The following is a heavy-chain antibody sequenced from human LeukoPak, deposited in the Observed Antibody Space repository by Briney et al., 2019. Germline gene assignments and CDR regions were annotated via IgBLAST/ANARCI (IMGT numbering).Heavy chain of an antibody. CDR2: IYYSGST. V-gene: IGHV4-39*07. D-gene: IGHD3-10*01. J-gene: IGHJ5*02. CDR1: GGSISSSSYY. Sequence: SETLSLTCNVSGGSISSSSYYWDWIRQPPGKGLEWIGSIYYSGSTYYNPSLKSRVIISVDTSKNQFSLKLTSVTAADTAVYYCARAENYYGSGSHNWFDPWGQGTLVTVSS. CDR3: ARAENYYGSGSHNWFDP.